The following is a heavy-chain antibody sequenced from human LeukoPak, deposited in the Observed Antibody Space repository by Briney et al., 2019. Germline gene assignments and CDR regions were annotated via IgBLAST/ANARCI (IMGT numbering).Heavy chain of an antibody. V-gene: IGHV4-39*01. D-gene: IGHD3-3*01. Sequence: SETLSLTCTVSGGSISSSSYYWGWIRQPPGKGLEWIGSIYYSGSTYYNPSLKSRVTISVDTSKNQFSLKLSSVTAADTAVYYCARLSLKVLEWSPTKGKETHYFDSWGQGTLVTVSS. CDR2: IYYSGST. CDR1: GGSISSSSYY. J-gene: IGHJ4*02. CDR3: ARLSLKVLEWSPTKGKETHYFDS.